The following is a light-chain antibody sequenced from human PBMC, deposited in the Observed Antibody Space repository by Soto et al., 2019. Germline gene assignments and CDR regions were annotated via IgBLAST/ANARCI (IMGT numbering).Light chain of an antibody. CDR3: QQYGSSPRT. V-gene: IGKV3-20*01. CDR1: QSVSSSY. CDR2: GAS. Sequence: GERATLSCRASQSVSSSYLAWYQQKPGQAPRLLIYGASSRATGIPDRFSGSGSGTDFTLTISRLEPEGFAVYYCQQYGSSPRTFGQGTKVDI. J-gene: IGKJ1*01.